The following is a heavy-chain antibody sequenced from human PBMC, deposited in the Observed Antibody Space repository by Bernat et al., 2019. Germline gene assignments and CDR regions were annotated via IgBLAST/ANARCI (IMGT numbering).Heavy chain of an antibody. D-gene: IGHD3-22*01. CDR2: LSTDGSNT. CDR3: VRGSGYYYFDY. V-gene: IGHV3-74*01. J-gene: IGHJ4*02. CDR1: GFTFSTYW. Sequence: EVHLVESGGGLVQPGGSLRLSCTASGFTFSTYWMHWVRQAPGKGLEWVLGLSTDGSNTWYSDSVKGRFTISRDNAKNTLYLQMNGLRVDDTAVYYCVRGSGYYYFDYWGQGILVTVSS.